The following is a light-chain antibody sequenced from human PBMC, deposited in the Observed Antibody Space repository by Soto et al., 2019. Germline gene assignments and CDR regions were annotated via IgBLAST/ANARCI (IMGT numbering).Light chain of an antibody. J-gene: IGKJ5*01. Sequence: EKVMAQSPALFFVSPGGNATPSFRASQSVNSNYLAWYQQHPGQPPRLLIHGISTRATGIPARFSGSGSGTEFSLTISSLQSEDFAVYYCRQYSKWPITFGQGTRLEI. CDR2: GIS. V-gene: IGKV3-15*01. CDR3: RQYSKWPIT. CDR1: QSVNSN.